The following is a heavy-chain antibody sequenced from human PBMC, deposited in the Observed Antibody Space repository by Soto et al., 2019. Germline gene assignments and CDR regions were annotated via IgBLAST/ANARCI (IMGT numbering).Heavy chain of an antibody. D-gene: IGHD3-22*01. J-gene: IGHJ3*02. CDR2: VYWDDDK. CDR3: AHKEIIVDGDLDAFDI. V-gene: IGHV2-5*02. Sequence: QITLKESGPTLVKPTQTLTLTCTFSGFSLSTSGVGVGRIRQPPGTALEWLALVYWDDDKRYSPSLKSRLTITKDTSKTQVVLTMTNMDPVDTATSYCAHKEIIVDGDLDAFDIWGQGTMVTVSS. CDR1: GFSLSTSGVG.